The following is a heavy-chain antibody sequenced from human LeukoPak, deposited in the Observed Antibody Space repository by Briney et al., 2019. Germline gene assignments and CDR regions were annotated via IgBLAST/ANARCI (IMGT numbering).Heavy chain of an antibody. J-gene: IGHJ5*02. CDR3: ARDPGIAVAAIAPWFDP. V-gene: IGHV3-74*01. CDR2: INSDGSST. CDR1: GFTFSSYW. Sequence: PGGSLRLSCAASGFTFSSYWMHWVRQAPGKGLVWVSRINSDGSSTSYADSVKGRFTISRDNAKNSLYLQMNSLRAEDTAVYYCARDPGIAVAAIAPWFDPWGQGTLVTVSS. D-gene: IGHD6-19*01.